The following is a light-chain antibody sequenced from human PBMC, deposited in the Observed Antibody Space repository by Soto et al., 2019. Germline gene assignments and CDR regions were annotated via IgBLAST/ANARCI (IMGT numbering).Light chain of an antibody. CDR2: YDS. J-gene: IGLJ3*02. V-gene: IGLV3-21*04. CDR1: NIGSKS. CDR3: QVCDSSSDHWV. Sequence: SYELTQPPSVSVAPGKTARITCGGNNIGSKSVHWYQQKPGQAPVLVIYYDSDRPSGIPERFSGSNSGNTATLTISRVEAGNDADYYCQVCDSSSDHWVFGGGTKLTVL.